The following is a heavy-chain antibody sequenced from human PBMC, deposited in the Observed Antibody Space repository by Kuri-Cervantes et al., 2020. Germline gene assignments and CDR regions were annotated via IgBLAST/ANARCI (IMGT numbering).Heavy chain of an antibody. J-gene: IGHJ3*02. D-gene: IGHD3-10*01. CDR1: GFAFSSYA. V-gene: IGHV3-23*01. CDR2: ISGSGGST. Sequence: GGSLRLSCAASGFAFSSYAMSWVRQAPGKGLEWVSAISGSGGSTYYADSVKGRFTISRDNSKNALYLQMNSLRAEDTAVYYCAKNGLLWFGGSAFDIWGQGTMVTVSS. CDR3: AKNGLLWFGGSAFDI.